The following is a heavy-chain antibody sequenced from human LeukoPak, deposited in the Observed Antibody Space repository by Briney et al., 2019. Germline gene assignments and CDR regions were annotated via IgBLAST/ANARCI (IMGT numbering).Heavy chain of an antibody. D-gene: IGHD6-19*01. V-gene: IGHV3-30-3*01. J-gene: IGHJ3*02. CDR3: ARGTYSSGRCDVFDI. CDR1: GFTFSSYA. Sequence: GGSLRLSCAASGFTFSSYAMHWVRQAPGKGLEWVAVISYDGSNKYYADSVKGRFTISRDNSKNTLYLQMNSLTPEDTAVYHCARGTYSSGRCDVFDIWGQGTMVTVSS. CDR2: ISYDGSNK.